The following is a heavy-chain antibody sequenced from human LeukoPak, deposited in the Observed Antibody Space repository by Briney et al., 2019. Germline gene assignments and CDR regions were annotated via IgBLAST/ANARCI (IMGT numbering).Heavy chain of an antibody. CDR1: GFTFTSSA. Sequence: ASVKVSCKAPGFTFTSSAMQWVRQARGQRLEWIGWIVVGSGNTNYAQKFQERVTITRDMSTSTAYMELSSLRSEDTAVYYCAARRITIFGVVIDPWGQGTLVTVSS. D-gene: IGHD3-3*01. V-gene: IGHV1-58*02. CDR2: IVVGSGNT. CDR3: AARRITIFGVVIDP. J-gene: IGHJ5*02.